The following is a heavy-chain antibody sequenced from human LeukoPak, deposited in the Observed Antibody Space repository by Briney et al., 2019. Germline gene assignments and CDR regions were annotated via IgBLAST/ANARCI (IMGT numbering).Heavy chain of an antibody. D-gene: IGHD2-2*01. J-gene: IGHJ4*02. CDR2: INHSGST. CDR3: ARGYCSSTSCYSYFDY. CDR1: GESFSGYY. Sequence: SETLSLTCAVYGESFSGYYWSWIRQPPGKGLEWIGEINHSGSTNYNPSLKSRVTISVDTSKNQFSLKLSSVTAADTAVYYCARGYCSSTSCYSYFDYWGQGTLVTVSS. V-gene: IGHV4-34*01.